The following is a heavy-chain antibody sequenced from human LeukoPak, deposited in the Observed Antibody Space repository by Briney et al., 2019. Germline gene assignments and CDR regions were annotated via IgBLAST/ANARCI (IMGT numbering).Heavy chain of an antibody. CDR3: ARISGSYRGPNDY. CDR2: ISSNGGST. Sequence: GGSLRLSCAASGFTFSSYAMHWVRQAPRKGLEYVSAISSNGGSTYYANSVKGRFTISRDNSKNTLYLQMGSLRAEDMAVYYCARISGSYRGPNDYWGQGTLVTVSS. D-gene: IGHD1-26*01. CDR1: GFTFSSYA. J-gene: IGHJ4*02. V-gene: IGHV3-64*01.